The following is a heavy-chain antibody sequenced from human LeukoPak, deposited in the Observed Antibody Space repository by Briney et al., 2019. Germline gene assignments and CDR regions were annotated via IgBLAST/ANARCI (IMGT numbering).Heavy chain of an antibody. D-gene: IGHD3-22*01. CDR3: TRGGDYDSSGYYP. Sequence: GGSLRLSCSASGFTFGAYAVTWVRQAPGKGLEWVGFSRSKAYGGTTEYAASVKGRFTVPRDSSKSIAYLQMNSLKTEDTAVYYCTRGGDYDSSGYYPWGQGTQVTVSS. J-gene: IGHJ5*02. CDR2: SRSKAYGGTT. V-gene: IGHV3-49*04. CDR1: GFTFGAYA.